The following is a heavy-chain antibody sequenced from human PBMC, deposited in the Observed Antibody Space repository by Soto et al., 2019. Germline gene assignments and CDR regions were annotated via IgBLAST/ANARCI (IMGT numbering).Heavy chain of an antibody. V-gene: IGHV5-51*01. CDR2: IYPSDSDT. CDR3: ARGGVSTRTFDY. Sequence: PGESLKISCNGSGYNFAVYWIAWVRQMPGKGLELMGIIYPSDSDTRYRPSFQSQVTISADKSISSAYLQWSSLRASDTAMYYCARGGVSTRTFDYWGQGTPVTVSS. CDR1: GYNFAVYW. J-gene: IGHJ4*02. D-gene: IGHD3-3*01.